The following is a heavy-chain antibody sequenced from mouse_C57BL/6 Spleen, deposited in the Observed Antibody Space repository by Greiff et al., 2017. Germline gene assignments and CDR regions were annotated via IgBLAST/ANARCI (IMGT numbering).Heavy chain of an antibody. CDR3: TEFLHYYGRSYYWYFDV. CDR1: GYAFSSYW. J-gene: IGHJ1*03. Sequence: VQLQQSGAELVKPGASVKISCTASGYAFSSYWLNWVKQRPGKGLEWIGQIYPGGGDTNSNGKFTGKDTLTADKSSSTAYMQLSSLTSEDSAVYYGTEFLHYYGRSYYWYFDVWGTGTTVTVSS. D-gene: IGHD1-1*01. V-gene: IGHV1-80*01. CDR2: IYPGGGDT.